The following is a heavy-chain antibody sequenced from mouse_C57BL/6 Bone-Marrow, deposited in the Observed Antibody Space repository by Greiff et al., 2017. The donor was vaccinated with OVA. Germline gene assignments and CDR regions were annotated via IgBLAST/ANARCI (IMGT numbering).Heavy chain of an antibody. V-gene: IGHV1-75*01. CDR3: ARSSYGSYGYFDV. Sequence: VQLQQSGPELVQPGASVRISCKASGYTFTDYYINWVQQRPGQGLEWIGWIFPGSGSTYYNEKFKGKATLTVDKSSSTAYMLLSSLASEDSAVYFGARSSYGSYGYFDVWGTGTTVTVSS. CDR1: GYTFTDYY. D-gene: IGHD1-1*01. CDR2: IFPGSGST. J-gene: IGHJ1*03.